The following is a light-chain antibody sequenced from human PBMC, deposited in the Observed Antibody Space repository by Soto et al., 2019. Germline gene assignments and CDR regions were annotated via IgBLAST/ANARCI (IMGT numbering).Light chain of an antibody. Sequence: QSVLTQPRSVSGSPGQSVTISCSGTSSAVGGYEFVSWYQQHPGKAPRLLVYNNNQRPSGVPDRFSGSKSGTSASLAISGLQSEDEADYYCAAWDDSLNGYVFGTGTKVTVL. CDR3: AAWDDSLNGYV. CDR1: SSAVGGYEF. CDR2: NNN. V-gene: IGLV2-11*01. J-gene: IGLJ1*01.